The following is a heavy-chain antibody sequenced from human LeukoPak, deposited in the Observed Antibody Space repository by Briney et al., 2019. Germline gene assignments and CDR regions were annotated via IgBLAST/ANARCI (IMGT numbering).Heavy chain of an antibody. CDR1: GYTFTGYY. CDR2: INPNSGGT. Sequence: GASVKVSCKASGYTFTGYYMHWVRQAPGQGLEWMGWINPNSGGTNYAQKFQGRVTMTRDTSISTAYMELSRLRSDDTAVYYCARGDVWFGEFPGDSWGQGNLVTVSS. V-gene: IGHV1-2*02. J-gene: IGHJ4*02. CDR3: ARGDVWFGEFPGDS. D-gene: IGHD3-10*01.